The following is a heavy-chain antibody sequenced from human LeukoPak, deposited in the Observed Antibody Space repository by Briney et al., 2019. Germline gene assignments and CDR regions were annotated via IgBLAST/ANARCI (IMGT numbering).Heavy chain of an antibody. D-gene: IGHD6-19*01. CDR2: ISGSGGST. J-gene: IGHJ4*02. V-gene: IGHV3-23*01. CDR1: GFTLSSYA. Sequence: PGGSLRLSCAASGFTLSSYAMSWVRQAPGKGLEWVSAISGSGGSTYYADSVKGRFTISRDNSKNTLYLQMNSLRAEDTAVYYCAKCSRASAAVAGTGIGYWGQGTLVTVSS. CDR3: AKCSRASAAVAGTGIGY.